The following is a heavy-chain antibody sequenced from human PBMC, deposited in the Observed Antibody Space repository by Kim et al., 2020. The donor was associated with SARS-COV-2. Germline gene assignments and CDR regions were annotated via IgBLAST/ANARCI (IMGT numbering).Heavy chain of an antibody. J-gene: IGHJ4*02. Sequence: GGSLRLSCAASGFTFSSYSMNWVRQAPGKGLEWVSSISSSSSYIYYADSVKGRFTISRDNAKNSLYLQMNSLRAEDTAVYYCATDSKWGGVAGTVYFDYWGQGTLVTVSS. CDR3: ATDSKWGGVAGTVYFDY. CDR2: ISSSSSYI. D-gene: IGHD6-19*01. CDR1: GFTFSSYS. V-gene: IGHV3-21*01.